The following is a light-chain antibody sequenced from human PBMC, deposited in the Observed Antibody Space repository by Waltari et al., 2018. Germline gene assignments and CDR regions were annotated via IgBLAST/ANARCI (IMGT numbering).Light chain of an antibody. V-gene: IGKV3-11*01. CDR2: DAS. CDR3: QQRYNWPQVT. J-gene: IGKJ2*01. CDR1: QTVGVS. Sequence: IVLTQSPGTLSLSPGERATLSCRASQTVGVSLAWYQHKSGQAPRLLIYDASNRANGIPGRFSGSGSGTDFTLSISSLEPDDFALYYCQQRYNWPQVTFGQGTRLEI.